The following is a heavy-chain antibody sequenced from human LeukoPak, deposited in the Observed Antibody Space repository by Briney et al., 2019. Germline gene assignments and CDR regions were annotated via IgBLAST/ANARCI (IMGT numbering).Heavy chain of an antibody. CDR3: TRGASRTSFYWYFDL. J-gene: IGHJ2*01. V-gene: IGHV1-2*02. CDR2: INPNTGGT. D-gene: IGHD6-13*01. Sequence: ASVTVSCTASGYTFTGYYLHWVRQAPGQGLEWMGWINPNTGGTHSAQKFQGRVNLTRDTSISAAYMELSSVRPDDTAVYYCTRGASRTSFYWYFDLWGRGTLVTVSS. CDR1: GYTFTGYY.